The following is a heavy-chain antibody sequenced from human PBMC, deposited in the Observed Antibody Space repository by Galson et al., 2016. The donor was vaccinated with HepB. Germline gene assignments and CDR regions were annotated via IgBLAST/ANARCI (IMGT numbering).Heavy chain of an antibody. J-gene: IGHJ5*01. D-gene: IGHD2-2*01. CDR2: IYHSGNT. V-gene: IGHV4-4*02. CDR3: ARGEYQLLYTWFDS. CDR1: GGTVSSGNW. Sequence: LSLTCAVSGGTVSSGNWWSWVRQTPGNGLEWIGEIYHSGNTNYNPSLKSRVTISIDESKNHFSLKLTSVTAADTAVYYCARGEYQLLYTWFDSWGQGILVTVSS.